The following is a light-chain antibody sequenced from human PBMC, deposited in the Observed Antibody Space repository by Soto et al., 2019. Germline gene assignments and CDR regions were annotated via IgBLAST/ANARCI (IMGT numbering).Light chain of an antibody. J-gene: IGLJ1*01. Sequence: QSALTQPASVSGSPGQSITISCTGTSSDVGGYNYVSWYQQHPGKAPKLMIYDVSYRPSGVSDRFSGSKSGNTASLTISGLQSEDEADYYCDSYTSGSSDVFGTGTKHTVL. CDR3: DSYTSGSSDV. CDR2: DVS. V-gene: IGLV2-14*01. CDR1: SSDVGGYNY.